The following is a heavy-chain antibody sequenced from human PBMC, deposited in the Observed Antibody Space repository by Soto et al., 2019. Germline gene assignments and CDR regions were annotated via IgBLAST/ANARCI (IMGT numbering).Heavy chain of an antibody. CDR1: GGSFSGYY. D-gene: IGHD3-22*01. Sequence: SETLSLTCAVYGGSFSGYYWTWIRQPPGTGLEWIGEINHSGSTNYNPSLKSRVTISVDTSKNQFSLKLSSVTAADTAVYYCARGDSSGYYYVLFDYWGQGTLVTVSS. CDR3: ARGDSSGYYYVLFDY. J-gene: IGHJ4*02. V-gene: IGHV4-34*01. CDR2: INHSGST.